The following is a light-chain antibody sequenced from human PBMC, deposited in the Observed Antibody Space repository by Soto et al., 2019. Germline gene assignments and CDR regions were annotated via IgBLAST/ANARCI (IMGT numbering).Light chain of an antibody. CDR2: GAS. CDR3: QQYNSWTPWT. CDR1: QSVSSN. J-gene: IGKJ1*01. V-gene: IGKV3-15*01. Sequence: EIVMTQSPATLSVSPGERATLSCRASQSVSSNLAWYQQKPGQAPRLLIYGASTRATGIPARFSGSGSGTEFTLTISSLQSEDFAVYYCQQYNSWTPWTFGQGTKVEMK.